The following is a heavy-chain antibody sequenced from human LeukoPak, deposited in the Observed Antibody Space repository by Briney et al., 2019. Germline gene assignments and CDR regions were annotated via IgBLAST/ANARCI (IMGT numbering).Heavy chain of an antibody. CDR2: MYYTGST. D-gene: IGHD5-12*01. V-gene: IGHV4-59*01. CDR1: GGSISTYY. Sequence: SETLSLTCTVSGGSISTYYWSWIRQPPGKGLEWIGDMYYTGSTNYNPSLKSRVTISVDTSKNQFSLKLNSVTTADTAVYYCARGIGEYSAYDYDPYFDYWGQGTLVTVSS. CDR3: ARGIGEYSAYDYDPYFDY. J-gene: IGHJ4*02.